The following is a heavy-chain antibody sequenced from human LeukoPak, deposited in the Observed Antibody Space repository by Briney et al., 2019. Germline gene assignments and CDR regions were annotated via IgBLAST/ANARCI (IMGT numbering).Heavy chain of an antibody. D-gene: IGHD3-16*02. CDR2: INHSGST. CDR1: GGSFSGYY. CDR3: ARVYDYVWGSYRAPDY. Sequence: SETLSLTCAVYGGSFSGYYWSWIRQPPGKGLEWIGEINHSGSTNYNPSLKSRVTISVDTSKNQFSLKLSSVTAADTAVYYCARVYDYVWGSYRAPDYWGQGALVTVSS. V-gene: IGHV4-34*01. J-gene: IGHJ4*02.